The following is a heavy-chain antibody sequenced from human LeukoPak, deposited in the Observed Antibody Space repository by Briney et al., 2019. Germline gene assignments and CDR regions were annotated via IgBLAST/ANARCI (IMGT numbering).Heavy chain of an antibody. D-gene: IGHD6-19*01. CDR3: AKDSRYSSGWFQEAGYYLDY. Sequence: GTSVKVSCKASGFTFTSSAVQWVRQARGQRLEWIGWIVVGSGNTNYAQKFQERVTITRDMSTSTAYMELSSLRSEDTAVYYCAKDSRYSSGWFQEAGYYLDYWGQGTLVTVSS. J-gene: IGHJ4*02. V-gene: IGHV1-58*01. CDR1: GFTFTSSA. CDR2: IVVGSGNT.